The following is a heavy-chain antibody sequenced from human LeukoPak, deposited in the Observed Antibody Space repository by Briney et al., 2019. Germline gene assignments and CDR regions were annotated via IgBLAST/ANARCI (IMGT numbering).Heavy chain of an antibody. J-gene: IGHJ4*02. Sequence: GGSLRLSCAASGFTFDDYGMNWVRQAPGKGLEWVSGISWNGCRTYYADSVKGRFTISRDNAKNSLYLHMNSLRADDTALYSCGRYRSYGAFDYWGQGTLVTVSS. D-gene: IGHD1-26*01. CDR2: ISWNGCRT. V-gene: IGHV3-20*04. CDR1: GFTFDDYG. CDR3: GRYRSYGAFDY.